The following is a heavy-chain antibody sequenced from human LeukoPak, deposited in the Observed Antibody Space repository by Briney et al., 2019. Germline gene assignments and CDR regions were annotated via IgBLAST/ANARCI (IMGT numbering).Heavy chain of an antibody. CDR3: AKSSTVTGGRHDY. CDR1: GFTFSSYA. D-gene: IGHD4-17*01. Sequence: GGSLRFSCAASGFTFSSYAMSWVRQAPGKGLEWVSAISGSGSNTYYADYVKGRITISRDNSKNTLYLQMNSLRAEDTAVYYCAKSSTVTGGRHDYWGQGTLVTVSS. CDR2: ISGSGSNT. J-gene: IGHJ4*02. V-gene: IGHV3-23*01.